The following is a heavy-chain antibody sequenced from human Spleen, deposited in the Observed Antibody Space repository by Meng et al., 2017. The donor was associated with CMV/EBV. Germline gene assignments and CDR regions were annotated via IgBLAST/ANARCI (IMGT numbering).Heavy chain of an antibody. CDR2: ISTYNGNT. J-gene: IGHJ3*02. CDR3: ARDPPAAPGHDSFDI. V-gene: IGHV1-18*01. D-gene: IGHD2-2*01. Sequence: ASVKVSCKASGGAFSNYAISWVRQAPGQGLEWMGWISTYNGNTNYAQKFQGRLTMTTVTSTSTAYMELGSLRSDDTAVYYCARDPPAAPGHDSFDIRGQGTMVTVSS. CDR1: GGAFSNYA.